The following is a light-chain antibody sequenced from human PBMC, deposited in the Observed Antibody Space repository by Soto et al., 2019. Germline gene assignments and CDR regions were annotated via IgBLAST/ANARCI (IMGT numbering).Light chain of an antibody. CDR1: SSDVGAYNS. J-gene: IGLJ1*01. Sequence: SALAQPASVSGSPGQSVTISCTGTSSDVGAYNSVSWYQQRPDKAPQLMIYKGTQRPSGVSNRFSGSTSGNAASLTISGLQAGDEADYFCCSSAPESTYVFGTGTKVTVL. CDR2: KGT. CDR3: CSSAPESTYV. V-gene: IGLV2-23*01.